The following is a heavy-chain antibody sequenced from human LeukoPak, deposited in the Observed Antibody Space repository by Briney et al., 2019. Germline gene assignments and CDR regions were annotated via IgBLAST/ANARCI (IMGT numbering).Heavy chain of an antibody. J-gene: IGHJ4*02. CDR2: VNPTSGGT. CDR1: GYTFTSYY. Sequence: ASVKVSCKTSGYTFTSYYMHWVRQAPGQGLEWMGWVNPTSGGTNYAQKSQGRVTMTRDTSISTAYMELSRLRSDDTAVYYCARVYYYYDSSGILTLYFYHWGQGTLVTVSS. CDR3: ARVYYYYDSSGILTLYFYH. V-gene: IGHV1-2*02. D-gene: IGHD3-22*01.